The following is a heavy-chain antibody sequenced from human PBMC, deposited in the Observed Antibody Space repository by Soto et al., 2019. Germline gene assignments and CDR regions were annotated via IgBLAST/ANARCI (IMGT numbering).Heavy chain of an antibody. J-gene: IGHJ5*02. D-gene: IGHD3-22*01. CDR1: GGSSRHSSYF. CDR3: ATYDSSDYYSGSPIGWFDP. Sequence: SETLSLTCGVSGGSSRHSSYFWSWIRQPPGKGLEWIGYIYYSGSTNYNPSLKSRVTISVDTSKNQFSLKLSSVTAADTAVYYCATYDSSDYYSGSPIGWFDPWGQGTLVTVSS. V-gene: IGHV4-61*01. CDR2: IYYSGST.